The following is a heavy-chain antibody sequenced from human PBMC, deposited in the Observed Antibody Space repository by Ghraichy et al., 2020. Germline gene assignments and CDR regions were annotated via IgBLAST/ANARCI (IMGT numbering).Heavy chain of an antibody. V-gene: IGHV4-59*01. J-gene: IGHJ5*02. CDR1: GGPISSYY. Sequence: SETLSLTCTVSGGPISSYYWSWIRQPPGKGLEWIGYIYYSGSTNYNPSLKSRVTISVDTSKNQFSLKLSSVTAADTAVYYCARIYYDFWSGYLNWFDPWGQGTLVTVSS. CDR2: IYYSGST. CDR3: ARIYYDFWSGYLNWFDP. D-gene: IGHD3-3*01.